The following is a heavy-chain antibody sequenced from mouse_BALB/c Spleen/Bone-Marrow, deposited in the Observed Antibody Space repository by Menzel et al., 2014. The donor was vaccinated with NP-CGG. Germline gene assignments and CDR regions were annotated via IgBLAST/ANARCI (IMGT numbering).Heavy chain of an antibody. CDR2: IDPANGNT. CDR3: ARNGNYGAWFAY. Sequence: VQLKDSGAELVKPGASVKLSCTASGFNIKDTYMHWVKPRPEQGLEWIGRIDPANGNTKYDPKFQGKATITADTSSNTAYLQLSSLTSEDTAVYYCARNGNYGAWFAYWGQGTLVTVSA. J-gene: IGHJ3*01. CDR1: GFNIKDTY. V-gene: IGHV14-3*02. D-gene: IGHD2-1*01.